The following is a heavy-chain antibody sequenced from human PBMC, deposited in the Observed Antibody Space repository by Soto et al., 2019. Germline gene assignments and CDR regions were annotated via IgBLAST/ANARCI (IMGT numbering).Heavy chain of an antibody. D-gene: IGHD1-26*01. CDR1: DGSISSYY. CDR3: AGDIRSGSYRFDY. CDR2: IYDSGST. Sequence: SETLSLTCTVSDGSISSYYWSWLRQPPGKGLEWIGYIYDSGSTLYNPSLKSRVTISVDRPNNQFSLKLRSVTAADTAIYYCAGDIRSGSYRFDYWGQGTLVTV. J-gene: IGHJ4*02. V-gene: IGHV4-59*08.